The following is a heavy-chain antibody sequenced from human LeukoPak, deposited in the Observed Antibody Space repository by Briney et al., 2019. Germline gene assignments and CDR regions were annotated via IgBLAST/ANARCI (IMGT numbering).Heavy chain of an antibody. CDR3: AKGSNRGVATIDY. CDR2: ISADGNIK. J-gene: IGHJ4*02. V-gene: IGHV3-30-3*01. CDR1: GFSFSSHA. D-gene: IGHD5-12*01. Sequence: PGGSLRLSCAASGFSFSSHAMHWVRQAPGKGLEWVAVISADGNIKYYADSVKGRFTISRDNSKNTLFLQMNSLRAEDTAVYYCAKGSNRGVATIDYWGQGTLVTVSS.